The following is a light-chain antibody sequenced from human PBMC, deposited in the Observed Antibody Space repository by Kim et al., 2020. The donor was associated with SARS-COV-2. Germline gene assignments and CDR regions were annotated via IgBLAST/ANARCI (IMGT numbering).Light chain of an antibody. CDR3: QKYNGAPFT. CDR1: QDINNF. Sequence: ASVGDRVTITCRASQDINNFLAWYQQKPGKVPKLLIYAASTLQSGVPFRFSGRGSGTDFSLTITSLQPEDVATYYCQKYNGAPFTFGPGTKVDIK. CDR2: AAS. V-gene: IGKV1-27*01. J-gene: IGKJ3*01.